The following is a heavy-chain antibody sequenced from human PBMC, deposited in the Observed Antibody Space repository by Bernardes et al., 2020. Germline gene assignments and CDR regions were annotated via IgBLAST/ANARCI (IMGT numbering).Heavy chain of an antibody. CDR1: GFTFRSYD. CDR2: IGTAGDT. J-gene: IGHJ4*02. CDR3: ARGRPYSYGYYFDY. Sequence: GGSLRLSCAASGFTFRSYDMHWVRQATGQGLEWVSAIGTAGDTYYPGSVKGRFTISRENAKNSLYLQMNSLRAEDTAVYYCARGRPYSYGYYFDYWGQGTLVTVSS. V-gene: IGHV3-13*01. D-gene: IGHD5-18*01.